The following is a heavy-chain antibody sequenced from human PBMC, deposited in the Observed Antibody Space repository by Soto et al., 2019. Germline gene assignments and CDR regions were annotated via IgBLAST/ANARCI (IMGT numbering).Heavy chain of an antibody. V-gene: IGHV1-69*06. J-gene: IGHJ4*02. D-gene: IGHD3-22*01. Sequence: PVKSSCTASGGTLSTYGIDWVRPAPGPGIEWMGGIIPIFGTPNYAQKFQGRVTITADKATSTAYMELSCLRSEDTAVYYCATGDDGTYFDYWGQGTRVTVSS. CDR3: ATGDDGTYFDY. CDR2: IIPIFGTP. CDR1: GGTLSTYG.